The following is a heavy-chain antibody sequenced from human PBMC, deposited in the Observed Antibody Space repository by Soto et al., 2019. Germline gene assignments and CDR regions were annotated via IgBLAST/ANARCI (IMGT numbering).Heavy chain of an antibody. D-gene: IGHD3-10*01. J-gene: IGHJ5*02. CDR1: GGSISSSSYY. Sequence: QLQLQESGPGLVKPSETLSLTCTVSGGSISSSSYYWGWIRQPPGKGLEWIGSIYYSGSTYYNPSLKSRVTISVDTSKNQFSLKLSSVTAADTAVYYCARIPVTMVRDRHENWFDPWGQGTLVTVSS. V-gene: IGHV4-39*01. CDR3: ARIPVTMVRDRHENWFDP. CDR2: IYYSGST.